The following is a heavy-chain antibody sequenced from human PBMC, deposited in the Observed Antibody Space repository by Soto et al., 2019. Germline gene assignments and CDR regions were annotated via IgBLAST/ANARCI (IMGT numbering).Heavy chain of an antibody. D-gene: IGHD1-1*01. CDR1: GYSFTSYW. CDR3: ARMDWNRIYYYYGMDV. J-gene: IGHJ6*02. CDR2: IYPGDSDT. Sequence: PGESLKISGKGSGYSFTSYWIGWVRQMPGKGLEWMGIIYPGDSDTRYSPSFQGQVTISADKSISTAYLQWSSLKASDTAMYYCARMDWNRIYYYYGMDVWGQGTTVTVSS. V-gene: IGHV5-51*01.